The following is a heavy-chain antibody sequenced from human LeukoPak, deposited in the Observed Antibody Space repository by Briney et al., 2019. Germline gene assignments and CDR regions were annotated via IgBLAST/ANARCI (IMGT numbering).Heavy chain of an antibody. Sequence: GGSLRLSCAASGFTFSSYSMNWVRQAPGKGLEWVSYISSSSSTIYYADSVKGRFTISRDNAKNSLYLQMNSLRAEDTAVYYCARGDSNYFELYYMDVWGKGTTVTVSS. CDR3: ARGDSNYFELYYMDV. V-gene: IGHV3-48*01. D-gene: IGHD4-11*01. J-gene: IGHJ6*03. CDR1: GFTFSSYS. CDR2: ISSSSSTI.